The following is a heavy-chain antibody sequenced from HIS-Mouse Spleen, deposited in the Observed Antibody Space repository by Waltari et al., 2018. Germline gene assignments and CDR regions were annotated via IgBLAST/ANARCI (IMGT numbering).Heavy chain of an antibody. J-gene: IGHJ5*02. CDR3: ARGLRGGLAKYSSGWYNWFDP. CDR2: MTPKSGNT. CDR1: GYTFTSYD. V-gene: IGHV1-8*01. Sequence: QVQLVQSGAEVKKPGASVKVSCKDSGYTFTSYDLNWFRQATGQGLEWMGWMTPKSGNTGYAQKFQGRVTMTRNTSISTAYMELSSLRSEDTAVYYCARGLRGGLAKYSSGWYNWFDPWGQGTLVTVSS. D-gene: IGHD6-19*01.